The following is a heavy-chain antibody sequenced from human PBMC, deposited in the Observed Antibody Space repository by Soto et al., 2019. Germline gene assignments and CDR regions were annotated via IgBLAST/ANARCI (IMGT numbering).Heavy chain of an antibody. CDR3: AKDQRQIVVVTAIRVDYYYGMDV. Sequence: ASVKVSCKASGYTFTSYYMHWVRQAPGQGLEWMGIINPSGGSTSYAQKFQGRVTMTRGTSTSTVYMELSSLRSEDTAVYYCAKDQRQIVVVTAIRVDYYYGMDVWGQGTTVTVSS. CDR1: GYTFTSYY. J-gene: IGHJ6*02. V-gene: IGHV1-46*01. CDR2: INPSGGST. D-gene: IGHD2-21*02.